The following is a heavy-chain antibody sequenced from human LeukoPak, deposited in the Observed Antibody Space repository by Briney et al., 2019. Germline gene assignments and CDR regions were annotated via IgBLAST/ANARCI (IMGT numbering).Heavy chain of an antibody. Sequence: PGGSLRLSCAASGFTFSNYWMHWVRQAPGKGLVWVSRIHTDGSSKTYADSVKGRFTISRGNAKDTMYLQMNSLGAEDTAVYYCAREMGGSNYYYMDVWGKGTTVTVSS. CDR1: GFTFSNYW. V-gene: IGHV3-74*01. CDR3: AREMGGSNYYYMDV. CDR2: IHTDGSSK. J-gene: IGHJ6*03. D-gene: IGHD5-12*01.